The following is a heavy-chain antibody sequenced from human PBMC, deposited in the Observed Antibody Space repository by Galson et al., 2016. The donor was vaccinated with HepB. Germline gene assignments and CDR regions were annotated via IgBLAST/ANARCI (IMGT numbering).Heavy chain of an antibody. Sequence: SETLSLTCAVSGDSISSYYWWSWVRQPPGKGLEWIGEIYHSGSTNYNPSPQSRVIISVDKSNNQVSLKLSSVTAADTAVYYCARGFYRFFLDCWGHGTLVTVSS. J-gene: IGHJ4*01. D-gene: IGHD2/OR15-2a*01. CDR1: GDSISSYYW. V-gene: IGHV4-4*02. CDR3: ARGFYRFFLDC. CDR2: IYHSGST.